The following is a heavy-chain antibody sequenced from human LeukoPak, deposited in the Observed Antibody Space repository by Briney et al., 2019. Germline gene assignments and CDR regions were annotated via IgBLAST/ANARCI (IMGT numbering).Heavy chain of an antibody. Sequence: GGSLRLSCAGSGITVSRYWMSWVRQTPGGGLGWVTNIKQDENEQDYVDSVRGRFTISRDNVKNSLYLQMNSLRVEDTALYFCATYSGVHHKTFDDWGQGTLVTVSS. CDR1: GITVSRYW. D-gene: IGHD1-26*01. J-gene: IGHJ4*02. CDR2: IKQDENEQ. CDR3: ATYSGVHHKTFDD. V-gene: IGHV3-7*03.